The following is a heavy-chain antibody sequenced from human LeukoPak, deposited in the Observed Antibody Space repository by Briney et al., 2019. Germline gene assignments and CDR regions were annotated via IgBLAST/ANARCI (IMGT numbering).Heavy chain of an antibody. CDR3: ARAGPATVTTPYYYGMDV. CDR2: ISWNSGSI. CDR1: GFTFDDYA. J-gene: IGHJ6*02. V-gene: IGHV3-9*01. D-gene: IGHD4-17*01. Sequence: GRSLRLSCAASGFTFDDYAMHWVRQAPGKGLEWVSGISWNSGSIGYADSVKGRFTISRDNAKNSLYLQMNSLRAEDTAVYYCARAGPATVTTPYYYGMDVWGQGTTVTVSS.